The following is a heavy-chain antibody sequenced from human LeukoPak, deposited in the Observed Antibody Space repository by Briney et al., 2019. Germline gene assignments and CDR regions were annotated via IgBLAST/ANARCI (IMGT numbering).Heavy chain of an antibody. CDR1: GGSISSGSYY. Sequence: NPSETLSLTCTVSGGSISSGSYYWGWIRQSPGKGLEWIGSIYHSGNTNYNPSLKSRVTISIDKSKNHFSLKLSSVTAADTAVYYCATTGGDYGDYYIDYWGQGTLVTVSS. CDR3: ATTGGDYGDYYIDY. J-gene: IGHJ4*02. V-gene: IGHV4-39*07. CDR2: IYHSGNT. D-gene: IGHD4-17*01.